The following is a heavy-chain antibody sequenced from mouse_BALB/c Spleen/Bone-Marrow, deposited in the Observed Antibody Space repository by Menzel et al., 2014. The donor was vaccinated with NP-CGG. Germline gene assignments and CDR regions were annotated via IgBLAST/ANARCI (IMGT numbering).Heavy chain of an antibody. Sequence: QVQLQQSGAELVKPGASVKLSCKASGYTFTSYWMHWVKQRPGQGLEWIGEINPSNGRTNYNEKFKSKATLTVDKSSSTAYMQLSSLTSEDSAVYYCAXXGYDGRYAMDYWGQGTSVTVSS. CDR3: AXXGYDGRYAMDY. J-gene: IGHJ4*01. D-gene: IGHD2-2*01. V-gene: IGHV1S81*02. CDR2: INPSNGRT. CDR1: GYTFTSYW.